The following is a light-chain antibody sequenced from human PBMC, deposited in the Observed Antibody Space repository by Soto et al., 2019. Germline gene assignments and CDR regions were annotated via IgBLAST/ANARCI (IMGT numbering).Light chain of an antibody. CDR3: SSHTSTGILGV. J-gene: IGLJ1*01. CDR2: EVS. CDR1: SSDVGGYNY. V-gene: IGLV2-14*01. Sequence: QSALTQPASVSGSPGQSITISCTGTSSDVGGYNYVSWYQQHPGKAPKLMIYEVSTRPSGISNRFSGSKSGNTASLTISGLQADDEADYYCSSHTSTGILGVFGTGTKLTVL.